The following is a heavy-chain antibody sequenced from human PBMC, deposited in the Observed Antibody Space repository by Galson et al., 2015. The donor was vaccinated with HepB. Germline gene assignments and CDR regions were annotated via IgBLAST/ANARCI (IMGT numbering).Heavy chain of an antibody. D-gene: IGHD3-9*01. J-gene: IGHJ3*02. CDR3: VRDMFYDILTQGAFDI. Sequence: SLRLSCADSSFTFSSYALCGVRQAAGKGLGWVADISYDGSNKYYADSVKGRITISRDNSQNTLYLQMNSLRAEDTAVYYCVRDMFYDILTQGAFDIWGQGTMVTVSS. CDR1: SFTFSSYA. CDR2: ISYDGSNK. V-gene: IGHV3-30*04.